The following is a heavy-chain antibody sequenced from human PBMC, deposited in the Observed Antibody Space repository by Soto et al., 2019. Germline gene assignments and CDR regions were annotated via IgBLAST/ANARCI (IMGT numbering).Heavy chain of an antibody. V-gene: IGHV4-34*01. CDR3: TRGGGSSDNYFGP. J-gene: IGHJ5*02. CDR1: GESFSPYY. Sequence: PSETLSLTXAVYGESFSPYYWTWIRQPPGKGLEWIGEINHVASTNYNPSLKSRVTISVDTSKNQFSLKLRSVTAADTAVYYCTRGGGSSDNYFGPWGQGTLVTVSS. D-gene: IGHD3-16*01. CDR2: INHVAST.